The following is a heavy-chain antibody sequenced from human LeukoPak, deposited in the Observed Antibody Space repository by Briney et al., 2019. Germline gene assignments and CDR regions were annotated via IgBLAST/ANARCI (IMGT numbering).Heavy chain of an antibody. CDR3: ARGKRYGIAAAGTSDY. D-gene: IGHD6-13*01. J-gene: IGHJ4*02. V-gene: IGHV1-2*02. CDR2: INPNSGGT. Sequence: GASVKVSRKASGYTFTGYYMHWVRQAPGQGLEWMGWINPNSGGTNYAQKFQGRVTMTRDTSISTAYMELSRLRSDDTAVYYCARGKRYGIAAAGTSDYWGQGTLVTVSS. CDR1: GYTFTGYY.